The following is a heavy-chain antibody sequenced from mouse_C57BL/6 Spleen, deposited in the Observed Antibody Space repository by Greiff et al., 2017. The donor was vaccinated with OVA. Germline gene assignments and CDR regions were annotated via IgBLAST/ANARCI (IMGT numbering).Heavy chain of an antibody. D-gene: IGHD3-2*01. CDR3: ARDRQGLFDY. V-gene: IGHV3-6*01. Sequence: EVKLEESGPGLVKPSQSLSLTCSVTGYSITSGYYWNWIRQFPGNKLEWMGYISYDGSNNYNPSLKNRISITRDTSKNQFFLKLNSVTTEDTATYYCARDRQGLFDYWGQGTTLTVSS. J-gene: IGHJ2*01. CDR2: ISYDGSN. CDR1: GYSITSGYY.